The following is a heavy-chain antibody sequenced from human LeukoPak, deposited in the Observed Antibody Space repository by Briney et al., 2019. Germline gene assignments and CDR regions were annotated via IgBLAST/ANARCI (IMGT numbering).Heavy chain of an antibody. D-gene: IGHD3-22*01. CDR1: GYSISSGYY. CDR2: IYHSGST. V-gene: IGHV4-38-2*02. Sequence: SVTLSLTCAVSGYSISSGYYWGWIRQPPGKGLEWIGSIYHSGSTYYNPSLKSRVTISVDTSKNQFSLKLSSVTAADTAVYYCARDAHYYDSSGLGYWGQGTLVTVSS. J-gene: IGHJ4*02. CDR3: ARDAHYYDSSGLGY.